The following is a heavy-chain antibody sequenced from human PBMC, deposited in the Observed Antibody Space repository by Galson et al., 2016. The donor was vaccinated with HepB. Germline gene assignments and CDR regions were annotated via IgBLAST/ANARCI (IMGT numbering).Heavy chain of an antibody. CDR3: TSDNWNNNCYF. CDR2: ISAHNGKT. Sequence: SVKVSCKASGYTVSNYGISWVRQAPGQGLEWMGWISAHNGKTYYAQSLQGRATMTIDTSTTTAYMELRSLRSDDTAVYYCTSDNWNNNCYFWGQGTLVTVSS. D-gene: IGHD1/OR15-1a*01. J-gene: IGHJ4*02. CDR1: GYTVSNYG. V-gene: IGHV1-18*01.